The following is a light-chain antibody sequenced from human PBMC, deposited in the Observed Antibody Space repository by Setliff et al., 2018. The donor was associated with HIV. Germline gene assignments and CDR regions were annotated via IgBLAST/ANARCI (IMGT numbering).Light chain of an antibody. V-gene: IGLV2-11*01. CDR1: SSDVGGYNY. CDR2: DVS. CDR3: CSYAGSYTYV. Sequence: SVLTQPRSVSGSPGQSVTISCTGTSSDVGGYNYVSWYQQHPGKAPKLMIYDVSKRPPGVPDRFPGSKSGNTASLTISGLQAEDEADYYCCSYAGSYTYVFGTGTKVTVL. J-gene: IGLJ1*01.